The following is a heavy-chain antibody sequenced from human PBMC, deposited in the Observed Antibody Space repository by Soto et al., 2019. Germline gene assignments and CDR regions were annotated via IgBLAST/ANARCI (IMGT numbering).Heavy chain of an antibody. Sequence: QVQLVQSGAEVKKPGSSVKVSCKASGGTFSSYTISWVRQAPGQGLEWMGRIIPILGIANYAQKFQGRVTITADKSTSTAYRELSSLRSEDTAVYYCARDQGIVVVPAATLYNWFDPWGQGTLVTVSS. D-gene: IGHD2-2*01. CDR2: IIPILGIA. CDR1: GGTFSSYT. V-gene: IGHV1-69*08. J-gene: IGHJ5*02. CDR3: ARDQGIVVVPAATLYNWFDP.